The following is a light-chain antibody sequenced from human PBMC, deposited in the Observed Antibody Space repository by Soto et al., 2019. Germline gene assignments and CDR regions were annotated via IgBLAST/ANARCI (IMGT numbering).Light chain of an antibody. V-gene: IGLV4-69*01. Sequence: QLMLTQSPSASASLGASVKLTCTLSSGHSSYPIAWHQQQPEKGPRYLMKVNSDGSHNKGDGIPDRFSGSSSGAERYLTISSLQSEDEADYYCQTWATGIRIFGGGTKLTVL. CDR1: SGHSSYP. J-gene: IGLJ2*01. CDR3: QTWATGIRI. CDR2: VNSDGSH.